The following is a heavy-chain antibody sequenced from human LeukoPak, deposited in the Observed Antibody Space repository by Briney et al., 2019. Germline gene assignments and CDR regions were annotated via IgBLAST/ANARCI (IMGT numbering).Heavy chain of an antibody. Sequence: GGSLRLSCAASGFSFGSYSMNWVRQAPGKGLEWISFVGVISDTVYYADSVKGRFTIFRDNAQNSLYLQMDSLRAEDTAVYYCARNLDVWGQGTTVTVSS. CDR1: GFSFGSYS. J-gene: IGHJ6*02. CDR2: VGVISDTV. CDR3: ARNLDV. V-gene: IGHV3-48*04.